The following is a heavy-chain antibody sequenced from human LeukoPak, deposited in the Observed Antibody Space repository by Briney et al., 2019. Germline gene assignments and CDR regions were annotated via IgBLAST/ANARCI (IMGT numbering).Heavy chain of an antibody. V-gene: IGHV3-53*01. CDR1: GITVINTF. Sequence: PGGSLRLSCVASGITVINTFMSWVRQAPGKGLEWLSIIQTDGTTYCADSVKGRFTISRDNSKNTVYLQMNSLRAEDTAVYYCVRRGLYYDSSGYSHYYFDYWGQGTLVTVSS. CDR3: VRRGLYYDSSGYSHYYFDY. J-gene: IGHJ4*02. CDR2: IQTDGTT. D-gene: IGHD3-22*01.